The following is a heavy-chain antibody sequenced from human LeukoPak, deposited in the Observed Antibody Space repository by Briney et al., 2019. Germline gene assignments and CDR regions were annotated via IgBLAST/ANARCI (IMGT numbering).Heavy chain of an antibody. D-gene: IGHD2-2*01. Sequence: SVKVSCKASGGTFSSYAISWVRQAPGQGLEWMGGIIPIFGTANYAQKFQGRATITADESTSTAYMELSSLRSEDTAVYYCARGPDCSSTSCYPPYYYGMDVWGKGTTVTVSS. CDR2: IIPIFGTA. CDR3: ARGPDCSSTSCYPPYYYGMDV. J-gene: IGHJ6*04. CDR1: GGTFSSYA. V-gene: IGHV1-69*13.